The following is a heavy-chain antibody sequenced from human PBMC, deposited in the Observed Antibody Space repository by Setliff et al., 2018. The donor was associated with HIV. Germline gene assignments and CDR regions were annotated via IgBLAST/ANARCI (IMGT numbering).Heavy chain of an antibody. CDR1: GYTFRNYA. Sequence: ASVKVSCKASGYTFRNYAVHWVRQAPGQRLEWMGWIDSGNGNTKISPKFQDRVTIIRDTSATTVYMEVNSLRSEDTAVYYCARISGNDRGGYYYHYFGYWGQGTLVTVST. D-gene: IGHD3-22*01. V-gene: IGHV1-3*04. CDR2: IDSGNGNT. CDR3: ARISGNDRGGYYYHYFGY. J-gene: IGHJ4*02.